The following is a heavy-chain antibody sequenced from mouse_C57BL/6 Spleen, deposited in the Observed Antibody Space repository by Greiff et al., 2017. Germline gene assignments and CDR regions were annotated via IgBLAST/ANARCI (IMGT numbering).Heavy chain of an antibody. J-gene: IGHJ4*01. CDR1: GFSLTSYA. D-gene: IGHD1-1*01. CDR3: ASYYYGSSYYYAMDY. CDR2: IWTGGGT. Sequence: VMLVESGPGLVAPSQSLSITCTVSGFSLTSYAISWVRQPPGKGLEWLGVIWTGGGTNYNSALKSRLSISKDNSKSQVFLKMNSLQTDDTARYYCASYYYGSSYYYAMDYWGQGTSVTVSS. V-gene: IGHV2-9-1*01.